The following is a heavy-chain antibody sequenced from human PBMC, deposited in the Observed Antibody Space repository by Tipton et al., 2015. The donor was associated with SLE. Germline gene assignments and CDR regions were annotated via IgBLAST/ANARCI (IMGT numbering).Heavy chain of an antibody. J-gene: IGHJ4*02. D-gene: IGHD2-8*01. CDR3: ARTNRGCFDY. V-gene: IGHV4-59*08. CDR1: GGSMGNYF. CDR2: ASYSGST. Sequence: TLSLTCTVSGGSMGNYFWSWIRQPPGKGLEWIGFASYSGSTNYNPSLTSRVTISVDTAKNQFSLKLSSVTAADTAVYYCARTNRGCFDYWGQGTLVTVSS.